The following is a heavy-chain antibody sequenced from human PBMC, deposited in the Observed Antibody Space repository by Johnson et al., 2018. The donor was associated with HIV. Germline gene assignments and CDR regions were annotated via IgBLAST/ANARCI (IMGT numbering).Heavy chain of an antibody. Sequence: QVHLVESGGSVVRPGGSLRLSCVASGFSFDDFAVSWVRQVPGRGLEWVAFIRYDGSNKYYADSVKGRFTISRDNSKNTLYLQMNSLRADDTAVYYCAKDRFTVTDAFDIWGQGTMVTVSS. D-gene: IGHD4-17*01. CDR1: GFSFDDFA. CDR3: AKDRFTVTDAFDI. CDR2: IRYDGSNK. J-gene: IGHJ3*02. V-gene: IGHV3-30*02.